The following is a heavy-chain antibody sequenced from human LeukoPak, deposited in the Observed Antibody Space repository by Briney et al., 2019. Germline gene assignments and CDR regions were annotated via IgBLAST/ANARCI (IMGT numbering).Heavy chain of an antibody. J-gene: IGHJ4*02. D-gene: IGHD3-3*01. V-gene: IGHV3-73*01. CDR2: IRGKANSYAT. CDR3: TSTYYDFWSGYHTGNY. Sequence: XXRQASGXXXXXXGRIRGKANSYATAYAASVKDRFTISRDHSKNTAYLQMNSLKTEDTAVYYCTSTYYDFWSGYHTGNYWGQGTLVTVSS.